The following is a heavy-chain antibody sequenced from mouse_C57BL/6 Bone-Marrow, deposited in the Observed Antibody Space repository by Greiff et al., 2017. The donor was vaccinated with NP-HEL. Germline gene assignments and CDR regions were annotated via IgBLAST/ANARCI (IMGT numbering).Heavy chain of an antibody. J-gene: IGHJ1*03. D-gene: IGHD2-2*01. Sequence: EVKLVESGGGLVKPGGSLKLSWAASGFTFSDYGMHWVRQAPEKGLEWVAYISSGSSTIYYADTVKGRFTISRDNAKNTLFLQMTSLRSEDTAMYYCARNYGYHYWYFDVWGTGTTVTVSS. CDR2: ISSGSSTI. CDR1: GFTFSDYG. CDR3: ARNYGYHYWYFDV. V-gene: IGHV5-17*01.